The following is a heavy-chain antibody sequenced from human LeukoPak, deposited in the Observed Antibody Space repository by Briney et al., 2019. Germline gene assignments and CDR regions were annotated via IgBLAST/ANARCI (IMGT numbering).Heavy chain of an antibody. CDR2: IYTSGTT. CDR3: AGWSGSVTARNYYYYMDV. J-gene: IGHJ6*03. D-gene: IGHD6-6*01. V-gene: IGHV4-61*02. CDR1: GGSVRRGNYY. Sequence: SETLSLTCTVSGGSVRRGNYYWTWIRQPAGSGLEWIGRIYTSGTTDYNPSLRTRVTISVDASRNQFSLNLSSVTAADTAVYYCAGWSGSVTARNYYYYMDVWGEGTTVTVSS.